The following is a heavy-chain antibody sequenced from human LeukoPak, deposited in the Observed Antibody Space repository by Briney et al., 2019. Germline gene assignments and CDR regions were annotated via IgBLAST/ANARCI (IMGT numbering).Heavy chain of an antibody. CDR2: TSAYNGNT. V-gene: IGHV1-18*01. CDR3: ARWGYYDSSGYSEGDY. CDR1: GYTFTSYG. J-gene: IGHJ4*02. D-gene: IGHD3-22*01. Sequence: GASVKVSCKASGYTFTSYGVSWVRQAPGQGLEWMGWTSAYNGNTNYAQKLQGRVTMTTDTSTSTAYMELRSLRSDDTAVYYCARWGYYDSSGYSEGDYWGQGTLVTVSS.